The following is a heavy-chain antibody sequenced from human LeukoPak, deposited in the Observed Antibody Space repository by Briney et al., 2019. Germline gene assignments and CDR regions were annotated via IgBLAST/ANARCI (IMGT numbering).Heavy chain of an antibody. CDR3: ARALGYCGGDRYGDYYYYGMDV. V-gene: IGHV1-69*13. J-gene: IGHJ6*02. CDR2: IIPIFGTA. D-gene: IGHD2-21*02. Sequence: ASVKVSCKASGGTFSSYAISWVRQAPGQGLEWMGGIIPIFGTANYAQKFQGRVTITADESTSTAYMELSSLRSEDTAVYYCARALGYCGGDRYGDYYYYGMDVWGQGTTVTVSS. CDR1: GGTFSSYA.